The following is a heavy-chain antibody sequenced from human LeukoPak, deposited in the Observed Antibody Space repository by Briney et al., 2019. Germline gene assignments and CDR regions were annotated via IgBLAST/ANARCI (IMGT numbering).Heavy chain of an antibody. CDR3: ARVRGNYYDSSGPIDY. D-gene: IGHD3-22*01. CDR1: GGSISSYY. Sequence: SETLSLTCTVSGGSISSYYWSWIRQPPGKGLEWIGYIYYSGSTNYNPSLKSRVTISVDTSKNQFSLKLSSVTAADTAVYYCARVRGNYYDSSGPIDYWGQGTLVTVSS. V-gene: IGHV4-59*12. J-gene: IGHJ4*02. CDR2: IYYSGST.